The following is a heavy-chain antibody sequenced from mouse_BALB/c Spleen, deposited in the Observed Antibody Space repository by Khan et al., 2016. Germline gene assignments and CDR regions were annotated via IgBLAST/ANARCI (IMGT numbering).Heavy chain of an antibody. D-gene: IGHD1-1*01. CDR3: SKALYLFAY. CDR1: GFTFSNYW. Sequence: EVKLEVSGGGLVQPGGSMKLSCVASGFTFSNYWMNWVRQSPEKGLEWVAEIRLKSNNYATHYAESVKGRFTISRDDSKSSVYLQMNNLRAEATGIYYCSKALYLFAYWGQGTLVTVSA. J-gene: IGHJ3*01. V-gene: IGHV6-6*02. CDR2: IRLKSNNYAT.